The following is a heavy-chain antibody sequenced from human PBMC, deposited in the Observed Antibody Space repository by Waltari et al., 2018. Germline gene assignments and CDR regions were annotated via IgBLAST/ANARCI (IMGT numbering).Heavy chain of an antibody. CDR2: IKSRITGGTT. CDR3: GDFTAFDY. V-gene: IGHV3-15*01. D-gene: IGHD2-8*02. J-gene: IGHJ4*02. Sequence: EVQLVESGGGLVEPGGSLRLSCAGCGFIFSTAWMHWARQAPGKGLEWVGRIKSRITGGTTEYGAPVKGRFTISRDDSKDTVYLQMNSLKTEDTGVYYCGDFTAFDYWGQGSLVIVSS. CDR1: GFIFSTAW.